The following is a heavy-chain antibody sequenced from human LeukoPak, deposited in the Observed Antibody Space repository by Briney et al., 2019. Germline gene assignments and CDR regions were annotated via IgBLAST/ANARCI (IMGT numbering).Heavy chain of an antibody. D-gene: IGHD6-19*01. CDR1: GYTFTVYY. Sequence: ASVKVSCKASGYTFTVYYMHLVRQAPGQGLEWMGWINPNSGGTNYAQKFQGRVTMTRGTSISTAYMELSRLRSDDTAVYYCAASQEGSGWYFYFDYWGQGTLVTVSS. CDR3: AASQEGSGWYFYFDY. V-gene: IGHV1-2*02. J-gene: IGHJ4*02. CDR2: INPNSGGT.